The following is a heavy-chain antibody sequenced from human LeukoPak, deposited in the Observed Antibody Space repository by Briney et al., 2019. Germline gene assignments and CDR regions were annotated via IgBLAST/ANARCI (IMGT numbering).Heavy chain of an antibody. D-gene: IGHD1-1*01. CDR3: ARDSGRPPTSFDY. V-gene: IGHV1-69*04. CDR1: GGTFNHFG. Sequence: SVKVFRKASGGTFNHFGINWVRQAPGQWLEWMGRIIPILVTKYAPKIQDRVTITADKSTSTAYMELNSLRSEDTAVYFCARDSGRPPTSFDYWGQGTLVTVSS. J-gene: IGHJ4*02. CDR2: IIPILVT.